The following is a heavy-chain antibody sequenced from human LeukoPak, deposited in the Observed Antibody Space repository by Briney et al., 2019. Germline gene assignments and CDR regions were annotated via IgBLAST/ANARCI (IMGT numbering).Heavy chain of an antibody. CDR2: ISYDGSNK. V-gene: IGHV3-30*03. D-gene: IGHD1-1*01. Sequence: PGGSLRLSCAASGFTFSSYGMHWVRQAPGKGLEWVAIISYDGSNKYYADSVKGRFAISRDNSKNTLYLQMNSLRAEDTAVHYCARRGTDYYYYYYMDVWGKGTTVTVSS. CDR1: GFTFSSYG. CDR3: ARRGTDYYYYYYMDV. J-gene: IGHJ6*03.